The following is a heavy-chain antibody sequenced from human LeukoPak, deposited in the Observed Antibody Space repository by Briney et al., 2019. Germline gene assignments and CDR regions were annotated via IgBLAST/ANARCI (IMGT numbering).Heavy chain of an antibody. J-gene: IGHJ4*02. CDR3: ARSITIFGVVTPPETYFDY. Sequence: SETLSLTCTVSGGSISSSSYYWGWIRQPPGKGLEWIGSIYYSGSTHYNPSLKSRLTISVDTSKNQFSLKLSSVTAADTAVYYCARSITIFGVVTPPETYFDYWGQGTQVTVSS. CDR1: GGSISSSSYY. D-gene: IGHD3-3*01. V-gene: IGHV4-39*01. CDR2: IYYSGST.